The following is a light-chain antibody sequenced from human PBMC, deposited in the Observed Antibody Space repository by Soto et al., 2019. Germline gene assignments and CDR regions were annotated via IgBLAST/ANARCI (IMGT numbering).Light chain of an antibody. CDR2: LAS. CDR1: QAVNTR. CDR3: HQRQSWPRT. Sequence: EIVLTQSPATLSSFPGDRGTLSCRASQAVNTRLAWYQHRPGQPPRLLIYLASNRAAGVPARFSGSGSGTDFTLTISDVEPEDFAVYYCHQRQSWPRTFGQGTKVDIK. J-gene: IGKJ1*01. V-gene: IGKV3-11*01.